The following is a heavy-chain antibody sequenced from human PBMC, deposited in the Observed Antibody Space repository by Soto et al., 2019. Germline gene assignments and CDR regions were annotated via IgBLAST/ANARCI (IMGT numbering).Heavy chain of an antibody. D-gene: IGHD3-10*01. CDR1: GFTFSTYA. J-gene: IGHJ4*02. V-gene: IGHV3-30-3*01. CDR3: ASRESDSGSPIDY. Sequence: QVQLVESGGGVVQPGGSPRLSCAASGFTFSTYAMHWVRQAPGKGLEWVAVISYDGSNKYYADSVKGRFTISRDNSKNNLDLQMNSLRAEDTAIYYCASRESDSGSPIDYWGQGTLVTVSS. CDR2: ISYDGSNK.